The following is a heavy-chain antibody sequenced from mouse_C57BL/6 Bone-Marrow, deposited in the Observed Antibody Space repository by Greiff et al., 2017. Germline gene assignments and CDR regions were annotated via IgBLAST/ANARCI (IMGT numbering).Heavy chain of an antibody. D-gene: IGHD1-1*01. CDR1: GYTFTDYE. CDR2: IDPETGGT. V-gene: IGHV1-15*01. Sequence: VQLQQPGAELVRPGASVTLSCKASGYTFTDYEMHWVKQTPVHGLEWIGAIDPETGGTAYNQKFKGKGILTADKSSSTAYMELRSLTSEDSAVYYCTRCYGSSWAYWGQGTLVTVSA. CDR3: TRCYGSSWAY. J-gene: IGHJ3*01.